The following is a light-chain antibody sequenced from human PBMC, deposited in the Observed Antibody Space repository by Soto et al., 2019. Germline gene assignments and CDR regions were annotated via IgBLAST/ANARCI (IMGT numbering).Light chain of an antibody. J-gene: IGKJ4*01. CDR1: QSFSNW. CDR3: QQYNTYPHT. CDR2: DVS. V-gene: IGKV1-5*01. Sequence: DIQMTQSPPTLSASVGDRVTITCRASQSFSNWLAWYQQKPGKAPKLLIFDVSTLESGVPSRFSGSGSGTDFTLTISGLQPADSATYHCQQYNTYPHTFGGGTNVEIQ.